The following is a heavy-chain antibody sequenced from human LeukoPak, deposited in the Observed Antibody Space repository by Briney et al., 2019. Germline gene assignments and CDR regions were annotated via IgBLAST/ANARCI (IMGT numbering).Heavy chain of an antibody. CDR1: GYTFTDYY. D-gene: IGHD3-3*01. J-gene: IGHJ3*02. Sequence: ASVKDSCKASGYTFTDYYMHWVRQAPGQELEWMGWIYPNSGGTNSAQKFQGRVTMTRDTSISTAYMELSRLRSDDTAVYYCVKMYYDFWSAFDIWGQGTMVTVSS. V-gene: IGHV1-2*02. CDR3: VKMYYDFWSAFDI. CDR2: IYPNSGGT.